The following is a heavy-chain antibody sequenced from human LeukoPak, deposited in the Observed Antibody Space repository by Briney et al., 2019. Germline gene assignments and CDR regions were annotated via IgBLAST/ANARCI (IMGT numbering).Heavy chain of an antibody. V-gene: IGHV1-18*01. Sequence: ASVKVSCKASGYTFTSYGISWVRQAPGQGLEWMGWISAYNGNTNYAQKLQGRVTMTTDTSTSTTYLDLSSLRSDDTAVYYCARMKGYSYSEYWGPGTLVTVSS. CDR2: ISAYNGNT. CDR1: GYTFTSYG. D-gene: IGHD5-18*01. CDR3: ARMKGYSYSEY. J-gene: IGHJ4*03.